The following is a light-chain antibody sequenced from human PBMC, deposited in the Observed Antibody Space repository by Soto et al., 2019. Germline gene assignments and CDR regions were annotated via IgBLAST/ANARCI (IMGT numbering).Light chain of an antibody. Sequence: EIVLTQSPATLSLSPGERETLSCRAGQSVSSYLAWYQQKPGQAPRLLIYDASNRATGIPARFSGSGSGTDFTLTISSLEPEDFAVYYCQQRSNWPPFTFGPGTKVDIK. V-gene: IGKV3-11*01. CDR1: QSVSSY. J-gene: IGKJ3*01. CDR2: DAS. CDR3: QQRSNWPPFT.